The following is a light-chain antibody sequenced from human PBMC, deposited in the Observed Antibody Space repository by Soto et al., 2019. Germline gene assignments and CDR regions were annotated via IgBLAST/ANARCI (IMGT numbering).Light chain of an antibody. Sequence: EIVLTPSPGTLSLSPGERATLSCRASQSVSSSYLAWYQQKPGQAPRLLVYGASSRATGIPDRFSGSGSGTDFTLTISRLEHEDVAVYYCQQYGSSLGVTFGGGTKVDIK. J-gene: IGKJ4*01. V-gene: IGKV3-20*01. CDR1: QSVSSSY. CDR3: QQYGSSLGVT. CDR2: GAS.